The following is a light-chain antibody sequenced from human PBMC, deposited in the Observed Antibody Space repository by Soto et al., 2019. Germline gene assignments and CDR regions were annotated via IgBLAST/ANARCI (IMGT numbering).Light chain of an antibody. CDR2: GAS. CDR1: QSVSSN. Sequence: EIVMTQSPATLSVSPGERAALSCGASQSVSSNLAWYQQKPGQAPRLLIFGASTRATGVPARFSGSASGTEFTLTISSLQSEDFAVYYCQQYHHWPLTFGRGTKVEIK. J-gene: IGKJ1*01. CDR3: QQYHHWPLT. V-gene: IGKV3-15*01.